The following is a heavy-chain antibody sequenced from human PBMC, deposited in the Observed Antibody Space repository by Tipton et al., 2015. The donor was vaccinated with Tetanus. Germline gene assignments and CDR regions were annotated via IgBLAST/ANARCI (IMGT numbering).Heavy chain of an antibody. V-gene: IGHV3-23*01. D-gene: IGHD1-14*01. Sequence: SLRLSCVASGFTFSHFAVSWVRRAPGRGLEWVSSLSHDGGNIYYADFARGRFTISRDNSKNTLFLQMDDLRAADTAIYYCEAQRTSEDFWGQGTRFTASS. CDR1: GFTFSHFA. J-gene: IGHJ4*02. CDR3: EAQRTSEDF. CDR2: LSHDGGNI.